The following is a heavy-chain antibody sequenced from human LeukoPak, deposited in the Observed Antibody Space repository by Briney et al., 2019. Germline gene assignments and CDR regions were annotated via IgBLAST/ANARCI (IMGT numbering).Heavy chain of an antibody. CDR2: IRYDGSNK. CDR1: GFTFSSYG. D-gene: IGHD3-22*01. V-gene: IGHV3-30*02. CDR3: AKGDDNSSGYTRDYYYMDV. Sequence: HTGGSLRLSCAASGFTFSSYGMHWVRQAPGKGLEWVAFIRYDGSNKYYADSVKGRFTISRDNSKNTLYLQMNSLRAEDTAVYYCAKGDDNSSGYTRDYYYMDVWGKGTTVTVSS. J-gene: IGHJ6*03.